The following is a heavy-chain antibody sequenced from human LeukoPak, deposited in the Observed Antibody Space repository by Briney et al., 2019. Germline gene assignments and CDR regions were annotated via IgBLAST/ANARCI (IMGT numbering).Heavy chain of an antibody. J-gene: IGHJ4*02. Sequence: GGSLRLSCTASGFTFGDYAMSWVRQAPGKGLEWVGFIRSKAFGGTPENAASVEGRFIISRDDSKSIAYLQMNSLKTEDSAVYYCTRGVRSSTSCYDDYWGRGTRVTVSS. CDR1: GFTFGDYA. CDR3: TRGVRSSTSCYDDY. V-gene: IGHV3-49*04. D-gene: IGHD2-2*01. CDR2: IRSKAFGGTP.